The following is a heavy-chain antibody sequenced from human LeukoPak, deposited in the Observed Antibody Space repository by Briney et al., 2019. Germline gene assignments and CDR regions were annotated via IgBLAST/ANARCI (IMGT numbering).Heavy chain of an antibody. D-gene: IGHD1-26*01. Sequence: PSETLSLTCTVSGGSISSGSYYWSWIRQPAGKGLEWIGRIYTSGSTNYNPSLKSRVTISVDTSKNQFSLKLSSVTAADTAVYYCARSGGGSYYWGYYYFDYWGQGTLVTVSS. J-gene: IGHJ4*02. CDR2: IYTSGST. CDR1: GGSISSGSYY. V-gene: IGHV4-61*02. CDR3: ARSGGGSYYWGYYYFDY.